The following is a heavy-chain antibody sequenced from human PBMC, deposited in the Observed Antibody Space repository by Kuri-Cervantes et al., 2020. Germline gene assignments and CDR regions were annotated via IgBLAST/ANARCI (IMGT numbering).Heavy chain of an antibody. J-gene: IGHJ3*02. Sequence: SETLSLTCTVSGDSITNYYWNWIRQPPGKGLEWIGYIYYSGSTNYNPSLKSRVTISVDKSKNQFSLKLSSVTAADTAVYYCARDQGLGAFDIWGQGTMVTVSS. D-gene: IGHD3-22*01. CDR1: GDSITNYY. CDR2: IYYSGST. V-gene: IGHV4-59*12. CDR3: ARDQGLGAFDI.